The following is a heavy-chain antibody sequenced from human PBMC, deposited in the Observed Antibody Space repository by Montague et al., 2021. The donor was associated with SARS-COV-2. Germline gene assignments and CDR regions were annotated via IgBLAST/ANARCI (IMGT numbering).Heavy chain of an antibody. V-gene: IGHV4-4*07. D-gene: IGHD4-11*01. CDR1: GGSISSYY. CDR3: ARDDYTPGDYYYYYGMDV. J-gene: IGHJ6*02. Sequence: SETLSLTCTVSGGSISSYYWSWIRQPAGKGLEWIGRLYTSGSTNYNPSLKSRVTISVDTSKNQFSLKLSSVTAADTAVYYCARDDYTPGDYYYYYGMDVWGQGTTVTVSS. CDR2: LYTSGST.